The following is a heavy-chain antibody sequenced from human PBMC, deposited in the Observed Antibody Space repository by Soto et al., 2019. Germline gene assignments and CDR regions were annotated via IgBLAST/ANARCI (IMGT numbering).Heavy chain of an antibody. CDR1: GFTFSTYA. CDR2: ISGSGDDT. V-gene: IGHV3-23*01. D-gene: IGHD6-13*01. J-gene: IGHJ6*03. Sequence: WGSLRLSCAASGFTFSTYAMSWVRQAPGKGLEWVSGISGSGDDTYYAESVKGRFTISRDNSKNTLYVQMNSLRAEDTAIYYCAKPWGGYSSGWSGLGYMDVWGKGTTVTVSS. CDR3: AKPWGGYSSGWSGLGYMDV.